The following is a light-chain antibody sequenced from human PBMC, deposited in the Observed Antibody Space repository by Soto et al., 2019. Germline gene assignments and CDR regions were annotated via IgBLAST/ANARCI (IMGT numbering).Light chain of an antibody. Sequence: DIQMTQSPSSLSASVRDRVTITCRASQGISNYLAWYQQKPGKVPKLLIYAASTLQSGVPSRFSGSGSGTDFHLTISSLQPEDVATYYYQKNDSAPWTFGQGTKVEIK. CDR2: AAS. CDR3: QKNDSAPWT. CDR1: QGISNY. J-gene: IGKJ1*01. V-gene: IGKV1-27*01.